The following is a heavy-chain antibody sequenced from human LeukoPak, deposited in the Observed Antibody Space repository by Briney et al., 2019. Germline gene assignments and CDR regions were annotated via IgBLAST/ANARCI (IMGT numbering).Heavy chain of an antibody. D-gene: IGHD3-9*01. CDR2: ISYDGSNK. CDR3: AVLGITISTTDAFDI. J-gene: IGHJ3*02. Sequence: GRSLRLSCAASGFTFSSYAMHWVRQAPGKGLEWVAVISYDGSNKYYADSVKGRFTISRDNSKNTLYLQMNSLRAEDTAVYYCAVLGITISTTDAFDIWGQGTMVTVSS. CDR1: GFTFSSYA. V-gene: IGHV3-30*04.